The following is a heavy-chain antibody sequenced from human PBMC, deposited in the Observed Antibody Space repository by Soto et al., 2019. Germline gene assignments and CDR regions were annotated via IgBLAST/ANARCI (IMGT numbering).Heavy chain of an antibody. CDR2: INVDNGNT. V-gene: IGHV1-3*01. D-gene: IGHD3-16*01. Sequence: ASVKVSCKPSGYTFTYYAMHWVRQVPGQRREWMGWINVDNGNTKYSQRFQGRVTFTRDTSASTAYMELSSLRAEDTAVYYCERDRIGRGGYYQYGMDVWGQGTTVTVSS. J-gene: IGHJ6*02. CDR3: ERDRIGRGGYYQYGMDV. CDR1: GYTFTYYA.